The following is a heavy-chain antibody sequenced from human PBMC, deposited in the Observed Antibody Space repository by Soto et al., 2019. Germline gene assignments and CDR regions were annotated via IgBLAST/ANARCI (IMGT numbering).Heavy chain of an antibody. CDR1: GFTFSSYG. CDR2: IWYDGSNK. CDR3: ARGDVNIVATWFDY. V-gene: IGHV3-33*01. D-gene: IGHD5-12*01. Sequence: GGSLRLSCAASGFTFSSYGMHWVRQAPGKGLEWVAVIWYDGSNKYYADSVKGRFTISRDNSKNTLYLQMNSLRAEDTAVYYCARGDVNIVATWFDYWGQGTLVTVSS. J-gene: IGHJ4*02.